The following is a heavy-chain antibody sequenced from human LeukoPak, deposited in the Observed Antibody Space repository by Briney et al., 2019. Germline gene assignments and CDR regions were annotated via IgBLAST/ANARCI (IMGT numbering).Heavy chain of an antibody. CDR2: IYASGTT. CDR1: GGSISNYY. V-gene: IGHV4-4*07. Sequence: KPSETLSLTCTVSGGSISNYYWSWIRQPAGIVRDWIGRIYASGTTNFNPSLKSRVTMSVDTSNNQFSLTLSSVTAPDTAVYYCARPSARGPQFDYWRQGTLVTVSS. J-gene: IGHJ4*02. D-gene: IGHD1-14*01. CDR3: ARPSARGPQFDY.